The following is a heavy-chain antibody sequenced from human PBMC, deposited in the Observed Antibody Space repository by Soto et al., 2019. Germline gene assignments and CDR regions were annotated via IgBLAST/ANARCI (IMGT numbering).Heavy chain of an antibody. D-gene: IGHD6-19*01. Sequence: GGSLRLSCAASGFTFGSYAMSWVRQAPGKGLEWVSAISGSGGSTYYADSVKGRFTISRDNSKNTLYLQMNSLRAEDTAVYYCAKDQRHSSGWSFDYWGQGTLVTVSS. CDR1: GFTFGSYA. V-gene: IGHV3-23*01. CDR3: AKDQRHSSGWSFDY. CDR2: ISGSGGST. J-gene: IGHJ4*02.